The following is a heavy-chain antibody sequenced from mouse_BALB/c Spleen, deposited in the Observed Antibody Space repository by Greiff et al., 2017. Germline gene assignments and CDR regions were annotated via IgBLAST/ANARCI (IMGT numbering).Heavy chain of an antibody. Sequence: EVKLMESGGGLVQPGGSLRLSCATSGFTFTDYYMSWVRQPPGKALEWLGFIRNKANGYTTEYSASVKGRFTISRDNSQSILYLQMNTLRAEDSATYYCARDMRGYPFDYWGQGTTLTVSS. CDR1: GFTFTDYY. D-gene: IGHD2-2*01. V-gene: IGHV7-3*02. CDR2: IRNKANGYTT. CDR3: ARDMRGYPFDY. J-gene: IGHJ2*01.